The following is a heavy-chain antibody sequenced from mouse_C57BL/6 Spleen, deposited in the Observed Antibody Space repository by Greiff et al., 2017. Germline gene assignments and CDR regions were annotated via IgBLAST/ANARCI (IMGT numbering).Heavy chain of an antibody. CDR3: ARGGIRSNSYFDY. D-gene: IGHD2-5*01. CDR1: GYTFTSYW. J-gene: IGHJ2*01. CDR2: LNPSSGYT. V-gene: IGHV1-7*01. Sequence: QVHVKQSGAELAKPGASVKLSWKASGYTFTSYWMHWVKQRPGQGLEWIGYLNPSSGYTTYNQKFKDKATLTADKSSSTAYMQLSSLTYEDSAVYYCARGGIRSNSYFDYWGQGTTLTVSS.